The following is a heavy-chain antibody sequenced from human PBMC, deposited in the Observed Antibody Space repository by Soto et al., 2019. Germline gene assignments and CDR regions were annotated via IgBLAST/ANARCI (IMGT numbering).Heavy chain of an antibody. CDR3: AFNSGSGSYYFDY. CDR1: GFTFSSYA. D-gene: IGHD3-10*01. CDR2: ISGGGETT. J-gene: IGHJ4*02. V-gene: IGHV3-23*01. Sequence: EVQLLESGGGLVQPGGSLRLSCAASGFTFSSYAMWWVRQAPGKGLECVSAISGGGETTYYADSVKSRFTISRDNSKNTLYLQMNSLRAEDTAVYYCAFNSGSGSYYFDYWGQGTLVTVSS.